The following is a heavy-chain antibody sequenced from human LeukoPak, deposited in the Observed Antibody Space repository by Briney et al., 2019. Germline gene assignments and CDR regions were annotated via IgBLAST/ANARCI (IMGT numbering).Heavy chain of an antibody. V-gene: IGHV3-74*01. CDR1: GFTFSSYW. J-gene: IGHJ4*02. CDR3: ARGSNDFWSGYYIGGYYFDY. D-gene: IGHD3-3*01. CDR2: INSDGGST. Sequence: GGSLRHSCAASGFTFSSYWMHWVRQAPGKGLVWVSRINSDGGSTSYADSVKGRFTISRDNAKNTLYLQMNSLRAEDTAVYYCARGSNDFWSGYYIGGYYFDYWGQGTLVTVSP.